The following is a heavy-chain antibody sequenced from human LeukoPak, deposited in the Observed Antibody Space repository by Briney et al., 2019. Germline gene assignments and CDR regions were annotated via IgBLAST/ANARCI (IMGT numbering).Heavy chain of an antibody. CDR1: GFTFSDNG. Sequence: GGSLRLSCAASGFTFSDNGMHWVRQAPGKGLEFVSTISSSGDNTYYAKSVKGRFIISRDNSRNTLYLQMGSLRPEDLGLYFCARVSGYSNGFYGDRYYGMDLWGQGTTVIVSS. CDR3: ARVSGYSNGFYGDRYYGMDL. D-gene: IGHD4-11*01. V-gene: IGHV3-64*01. CDR2: ISSSGDNT. J-gene: IGHJ6*02.